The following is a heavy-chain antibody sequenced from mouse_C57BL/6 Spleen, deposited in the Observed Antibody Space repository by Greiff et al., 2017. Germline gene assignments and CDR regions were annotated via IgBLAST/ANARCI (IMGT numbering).Heavy chain of an antibody. Sequence: EVQLQQSGPELVKPGASVTISCKASGYSFTGYYMNWVKQSPEKSLEWIGEINPSTGGTTYTQKFKAKATLTVDKSSSTAYMQLKSLTSEDSAVYYCAIITTVGYFDVWGTGTTVTVSA. V-gene: IGHV1-42*01. CDR1: GYSFTGYY. D-gene: IGHD1-1*01. J-gene: IGHJ1*03. CDR2: INPSTGGT. CDR3: AIITTVGYFDV.